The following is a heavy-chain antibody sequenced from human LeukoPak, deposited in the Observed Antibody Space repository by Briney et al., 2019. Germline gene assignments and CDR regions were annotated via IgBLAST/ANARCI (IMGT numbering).Heavy chain of an antibody. V-gene: IGHV3-74*01. CDR2: INSDGSST. J-gene: IGHJ6*02. Sequence: GGSLRLSCAASGFTFSSYWMHWVRQAPGKGLVWVSRINSDGSSTSYADSVKGRFTISRDNAKNTLNLQMNSLRAEDTAVYYCARWDRYTEGCIGSYGYCHGMDVWGQGTTVTVSS. CDR3: ARWDRYTEGCIGSYGYCHGMDV. CDR1: GFTFSSYW. D-gene: IGHD5-18*01.